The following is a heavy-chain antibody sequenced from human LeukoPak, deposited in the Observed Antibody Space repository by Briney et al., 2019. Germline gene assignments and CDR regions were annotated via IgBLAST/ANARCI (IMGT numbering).Heavy chain of an antibody. J-gene: IGHJ4*02. CDR3: ARDGLNYGSGSLDY. CDR1: GGSISSYY. CDR2: IYTSGST. Sequence: PSETLSLTCTVSGGSISSYYWSWIRHPAGKGLEWIGRIYTSGSTNYNPSLKSRVTMSVDTSKNQFSLKLSSVTAADTAVYYCARDGLNYGSGSLDYWGQGTLVTVSS. V-gene: IGHV4-4*07. D-gene: IGHD3-10*01.